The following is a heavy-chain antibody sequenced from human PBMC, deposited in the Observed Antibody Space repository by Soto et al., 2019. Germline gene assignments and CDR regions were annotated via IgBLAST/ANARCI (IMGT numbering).Heavy chain of an antibody. Sequence: ASVKVSCKASGYTFTGYGISWVRQAPGQGLEWMGWISAYNGNTNYAQKLQGRVTMTTDTSTSTAYMELRSLRSDDTAVYYCARDLDPIDPGIAVAGYNWFDPWGQGTLVTVSS. V-gene: IGHV1-18*04. D-gene: IGHD6-19*01. CDR3: ARDLDPIDPGIAVAGYNWFDP. CDR2: ISAYNGNT. CDR1: GYTFTGYG. J-gene: IGHJ5*02.